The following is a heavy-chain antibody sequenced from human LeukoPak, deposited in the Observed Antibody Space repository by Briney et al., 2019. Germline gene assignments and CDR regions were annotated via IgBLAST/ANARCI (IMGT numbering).Heavy chain of an antibody. D-gene: IGHD3-22*01. V-gene: IGHV4-38-2*02. Sequence: PSETLSLTCTVSGYSISSGSYWGWIRQPPGKGLEWIGSIYHSGSTYYNPSLKSRVTISVDTSKNQFSLKLSSVTAADTAVYYCARDGKWDSSGYFMEYFDYWGQGTLVTVSS. CDR1: GYSISSGSY. J-gene: IGHJ4*02. CDR2: IYHSGST. CDR3: ARDGKWDSSGYFMEYFDY.